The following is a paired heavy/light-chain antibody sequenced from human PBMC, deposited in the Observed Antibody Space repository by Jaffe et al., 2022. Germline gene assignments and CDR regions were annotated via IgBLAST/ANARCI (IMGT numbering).Heavy chain of an antibody. V-gene: IGHV4-34*01. Sequence: QVQLQQWGAGLLKPSETLSLTCAVYGGSFSGYYWSWIRQPPGKGLEWIGEINHSGSTNYNPSLKSRVTISVDTSKNQFSLKLSSVTAADTAVYYCARGNIVVVVAATQKYYYFDYWGQGTLVTVSS. CDR3: ARGNIVVVVAATQKYYYFDY. J-gene: IGHJ4*02. CDR2: INHSGST. D-gene: IGHD2-15*01. CDR1: GGSFSGYY.
Light chain of an antibody. CDR3: AAWDDRLNGVV. CDR1: SSNIGNNA. Sequence: QSVLTQPPSVSEAPRQRVTISCSGSSSNIGNNAVNWYQQLPGKAPKLLIYYDDLLPSGVSDRFSGSKSGTSASLAISGLQSEDEADYYCAAWDDRLNGVVFGGGTKLTVL. V-gene: IGLV1-36*01. CDR2: YDD. J-gene: IGLJ2*01.